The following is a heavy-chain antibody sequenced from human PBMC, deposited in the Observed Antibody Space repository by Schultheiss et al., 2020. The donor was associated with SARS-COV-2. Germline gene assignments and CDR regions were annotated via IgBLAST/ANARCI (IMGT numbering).Heavy chain of an antibody. J-gene: IGHJ3*02. V-gene: IGHV3-13*01. D-gene: IGHD3-22*01. Sequence: GGSLRLSCAASGFTFSSYDMHWVRQATGKGLEWVSAIGTAGDTYYPGSVKGRFTISRDNSKNTLYLQMNSLRAEDTAVYYCARVLSPYYYDSSGYEGAFDIWGQGTMVTVSS. CDR3: ARVLSPYYYDSSGYEGAFDI. CDR1: GFTFSSYD. CDR2: IGTAGDT.